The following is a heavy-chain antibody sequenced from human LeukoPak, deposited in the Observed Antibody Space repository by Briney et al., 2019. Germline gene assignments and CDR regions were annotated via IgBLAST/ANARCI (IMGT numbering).Heavy chain of an antibody. D-gene: IGHD3-22*01. Sequence: SETLSRTCTVSGGSISSNSYYWGWVRQPPGKGLEWIGTIYYSGSTYYNPSLASRVTISVDTSKNQFSLKLSSVTAADTAVYYCARDPPYYYDSSAERTRYFDLWGRGTLVTVSS. CDR3: ARDPPYYYDSSAERTRYFDL. CDR1: GGSISSNSYY. J-gene: IGHJ2*01. V-gene: IGHV4-39*02. CDR2: IYYSGST.